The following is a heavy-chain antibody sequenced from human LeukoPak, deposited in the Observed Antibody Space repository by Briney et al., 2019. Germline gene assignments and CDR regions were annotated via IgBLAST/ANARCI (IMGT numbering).Heavy chain of an antibody. Sequence: PSETLSLTCTVSGGSMSSYYWSWIRQPPGKGLEWTGYVSYSGSTKYNSSLKSRVTISVDTSKNQFSLKLSSVTAADTAVYYCARARSAALGYYDFWSGYYPNFDYWGQGTLVTVSS. CDR1: GGSMSSYY. J-gene: IGHJ4*02. V-gene: IGHV4-59*12. CDR2: VSYSGST. CDR3: ARARSAALGYYDFWSGYYPNFDY. D-gene: IGHD3-3*01.